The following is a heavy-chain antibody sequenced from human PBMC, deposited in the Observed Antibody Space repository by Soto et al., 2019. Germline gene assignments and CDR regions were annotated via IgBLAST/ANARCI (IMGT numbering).Heavy chain of an antibody. Sequence: QVTLKESGRTLVKPTQTLTLTCSFSGFSLRTNGVGVGWIRQPPGKALECLARIYWDDDQRYNPSLKIRLTIAKDTSRNQVVLTLSNMVPVDTATYYCARITVVRGVITTDAFHTWGQGTMVTVSS. V-gene: IGHV2-5*02. CDR2: IYWDDDQ. D-gene: IGHD3-10*01. CDR1: GFSLRTNGVG. CDR3: ARITVVRGVITTDAFHT. J-gene: IGHJ3*02.